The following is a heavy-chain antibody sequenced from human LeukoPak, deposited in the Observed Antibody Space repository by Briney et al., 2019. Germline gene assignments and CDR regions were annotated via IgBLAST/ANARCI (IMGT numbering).Heavy chain of an antibody. D-gene: IGHD3-3*01. Sequence: GGSLRLSCAASGFTFSTYSMNWVRQAPGKGLEWVSFISSGSSYIYYADSVKGRFTISRDNAKNSLYLQMNSLRAEDTAVYYCARALLRPSTRFDPWGQGTLVTVSS. CDR1: GFTFSTYS. J-gene: IGHJ5*02. CDR3: ARALLRPSTRFDP. CDR2: ISSGSSYI. V-gene: IGHV3-21*01.